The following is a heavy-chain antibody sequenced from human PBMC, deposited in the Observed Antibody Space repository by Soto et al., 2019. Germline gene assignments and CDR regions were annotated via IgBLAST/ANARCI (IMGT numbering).Heavy chain of an antibody. Sequence: SETLSLTCTVSGGSISSYYWSWIRQPPGKGLEWIGYIYYSGSTNYNPSLKSRVTISVDTSRNQFSLKLSSVTAADTAVYYCAKVRGYYYYYMDVWGKGATVNVSS. J-gene: IGHJ6*03. D-gene: IGHD3-16*01. CDR1: GGSISSYY. CDR2: IYYSGST. CDR3: AKVRGYYYYYMDV. V-gene: IGHV4-59*01.